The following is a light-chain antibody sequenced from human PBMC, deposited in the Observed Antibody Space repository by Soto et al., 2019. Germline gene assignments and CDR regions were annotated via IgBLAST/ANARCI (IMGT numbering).Light chain of an antibody. CDR2: KAS. Sequence: DIQMTQSPSTLSASVGDRVTITCRASQNINNGLAWYQQKPGRAPNLLIYKASILGSGVPSRFSGSGSETEFTLTISSLQPDDFATYFCLSYDSYSYSFGQGTELEIK. CDR3: LSYDSYSYS. J-gene: IGKJ2*03. CDR1: QNINNG. V-gene: IGKV1-5*03.